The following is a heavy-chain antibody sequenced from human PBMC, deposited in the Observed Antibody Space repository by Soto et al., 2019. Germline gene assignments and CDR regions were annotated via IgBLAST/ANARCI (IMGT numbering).Heavy chain of an antibody. D-gene: IGHD6-13*01. CDR1: GYSFTSYW. CDR3: ASQDSSSWYFKRAGGMDV. V-gene: IGHV5-10-1*01. CDR2: IDPSDSYT. J-gene: IGHJ6*02. Sequence: EVQLVQSGAEVKKPGESLRISCKGSGYSFTSYWISWVRQMPGKGLEWMGRIDPSDSYTNYSPSFQGHVTISADKSISTAYLQWSSLKDSDTAMYYGASQDSSSWYFKRAGGMDVWGQGTTVTVSS.